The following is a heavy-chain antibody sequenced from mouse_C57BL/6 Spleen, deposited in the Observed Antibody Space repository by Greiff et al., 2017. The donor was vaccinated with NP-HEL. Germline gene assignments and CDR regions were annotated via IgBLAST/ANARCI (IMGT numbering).Heavy chain of an antibody. CDR1: GYTFTDYE. CDR3: TNYGTFAMDY. CDR2: IDPETGGT. Sequence: QVQLQQSGAELVRPGASVTLSCKASGYTFTDYEMHWVKQTPVHGLEWIGAIDPETGGTAYNQKFKGKAILTADKSSSTAYMELRSLTSEDSAVYCCTNYGTFAMDYWGQGTSVTVSS. D-gene: IGHD1-1*02. V-gene: IGHV1-15*01. J-gene: IGHJ4*01.